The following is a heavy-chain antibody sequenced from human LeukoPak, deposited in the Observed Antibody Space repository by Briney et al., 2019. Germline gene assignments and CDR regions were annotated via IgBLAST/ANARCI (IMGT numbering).Heavy chain of an antibody. V-gene: IGHV1-18*01. CDR3: ARDPSRPYYYDSSGYYGNFDY. D-gene: IGHD3-22*01. CDR1: GYTFTSYG. Sequence: ASVKVSCKASGYTFTSYGISWVRQAPGQGLEWMGWISAYNGNTNYAQKLQGRVTMTTDTSTSTAYMELRSLRSDDTAVYYCARDPSRPYYYDSSGYYGNFDYWGQGTLVTVSS. J-gene: IGHJ4*02. CDR2: ISAYNGNT.